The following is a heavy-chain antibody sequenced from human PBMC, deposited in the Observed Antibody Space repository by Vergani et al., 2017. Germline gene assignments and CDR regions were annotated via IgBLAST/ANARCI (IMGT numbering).Heavy chain of an antibody. CDR1: GFTFSSYA. Sequence: EVQLLESGGGLVQPGGSVRLSCAASGFTFSSYAMSWVRQAPGEGLEWVSAISGSGGSTYYADSVKGRFTISRDNSKNTLYLQMNSLRAEDTAVYYCAKDRLSGYSYGSFDYWGQGTLVTVSS. CDR2: ISGSGGST. CDR3: AKDRLSGYSYGSFDY. J-gene: IGHJ4*02. D-gene: IGHD5-18*01. V-gene: IGHV3-23*01.